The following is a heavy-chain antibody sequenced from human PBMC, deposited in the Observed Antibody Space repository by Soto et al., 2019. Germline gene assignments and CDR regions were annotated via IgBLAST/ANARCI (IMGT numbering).Heavy chain of an antibody. Sequence: QVQLVQSGTEVKKPGASVRVSCKASGYAITAYYIHWVRQAPGQGLEWMGWVDPRTGGAIYAQKFQARVTLTRDTSISTVYLDLSGLRSDDTALYYCARDDYGFYPSWGQGTLVTVSS. CDR2: VDPRTGGA. V-gene: IGHV1-2*02. CDR1: GYAITAYY. CDR3: ARDDYGFYPS. D-gene: IGHD3-10*01. J-gene: IGHJ5*02.